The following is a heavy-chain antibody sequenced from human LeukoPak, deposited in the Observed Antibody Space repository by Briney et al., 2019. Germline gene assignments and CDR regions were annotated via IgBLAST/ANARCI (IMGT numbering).Heavy chain of an antibody. CDR3: ARGPPSFDY. CDR1: GGSISNYY. Sequence: SETPSLTCTVSGGSISNYYWSWIRQPPGKGLEWIGYIYYSGSGNYNPSLKSRVTISVDTSKNQFSLKLSSVTAADTAVYYCARGPPSFDYWGQGTLVTVSS. CDR2: IYYSGSG. V-gene: IGHV4-59*01. J-gene: IGHJ4*02.